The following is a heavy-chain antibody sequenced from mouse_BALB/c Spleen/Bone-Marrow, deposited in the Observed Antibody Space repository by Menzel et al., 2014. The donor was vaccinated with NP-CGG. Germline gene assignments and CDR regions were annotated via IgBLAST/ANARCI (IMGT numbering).Heavy chain of an antibody. V-gene: IGHV5-17*02. J-gene: IGHJ4*01. CDR3: ARKGAMITHYYAMDY. Sequence: EVQLVESGGGLVQPGGSRKLSCAASGFTFSSFGTHWVRQAPEKGLEWVPYISNGGSTIYHAETVKGPIPISRDNPKNTLFLQMTSLRSEDTAMYYCARKGAMITHYYAMDYWGQGTSVTVSS. CDR1: GFTFSSFG. CDR2: ISNGGSTI. D-gene: IGHD2-4*01.